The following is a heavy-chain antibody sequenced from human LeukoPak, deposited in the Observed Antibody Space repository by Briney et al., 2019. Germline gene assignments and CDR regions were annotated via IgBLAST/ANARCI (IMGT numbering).Heavy chain of an antibody. CDR3: ARPGDYGDYLDDAFDI. J-gene: IGHJ3*02. D-gene: IGHD4-17*01. V-gene: IGHV3-21*01. Sequence: GGSLRLSCAASGFTFSSYSMNWVRQAPGKGLEWVSSISSSSSYIYYADSVKGRFTISRDNAKNSLYLQMNSLRAEDTAVYYCARPGDYGDYLDDAFDIWGLGTMVTVSS. CDR1: GFTFSSYS. CDR2: ISSSSSYI.